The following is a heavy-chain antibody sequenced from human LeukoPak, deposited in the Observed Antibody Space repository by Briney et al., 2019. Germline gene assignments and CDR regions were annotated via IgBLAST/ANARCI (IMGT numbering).Heavy chain of an antibody. V-gene: IGHV1-46*01. CDR1: GYTFTSYA. CDR3: ARDQEGFDY. CDR2: IYPRDGST. J-gene: IGHJ4*02. Sequence: ASVKVSCKTSGYTFTSYAIHWVRQAPGQGLEWMGMIYPRDGSTSYAQKFQGRVTVTRDTSTSTVHMELSGLRSEDTAVYYCARDQEGFDYWGQGTLVTVSS.